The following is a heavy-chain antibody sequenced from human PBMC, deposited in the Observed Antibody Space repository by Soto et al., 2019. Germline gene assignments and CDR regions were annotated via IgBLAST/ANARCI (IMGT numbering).Heavy chain of an antibody. CDR2: IGNDGAAR. D-gene: IGHD6-19*01. Sequence: PGGSLRLSCVGSGFNFGDYGMHWVRHTPGKGLECVAVIGNDGAARFYGDSVKGRFSISRDNSRSTFYLQMNSLRPEDTAMYYCAKETIAVAGPNFFDFWGQGTQVTVYS. CDR1: GFNFGDYG. J-gene: IGHJ4*02. CDR3: AKETIAVAGPNFFDF. V-gene: IGHV3-30*18.